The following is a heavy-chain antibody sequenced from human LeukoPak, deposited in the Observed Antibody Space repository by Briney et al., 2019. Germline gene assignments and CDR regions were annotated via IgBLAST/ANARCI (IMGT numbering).Heavy chain of an antibody. J-gene: IGHJ5*02. V-gene: IGHV3-7*01. CDR2: IKQDGSEK. CDR3: ARXEXRYXSGWYFWFDP. D-gene: IGHD6-19*01. CDR1: GFTFSNYW. Sequence: GGSLRLSCAASGFTFSNYWMTWVRQAPGKGLEWVADIKQDGSEKFYLDSVRGRFTISRDNAKTSLYLQMNSLRAEDTAVYYCARXEXRYXSGWYFWFDPWGQGTLVTVSS.